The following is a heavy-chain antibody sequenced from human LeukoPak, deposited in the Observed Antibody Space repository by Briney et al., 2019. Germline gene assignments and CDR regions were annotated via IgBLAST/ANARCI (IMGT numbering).Heavy chain of an antibody. CDR1: GFTVSSNY. CDR3: ARDYYGSGSYYNY. CDR2: IYSGGST. J-gene: IGHJ4*02. Sequence: PGGSLRLSCAASGFTVSSNYMSWVRQAPGKGLEWVSVIYSGGSTYYADSVKGRSTISRDNSKNTLYLQMNSLRAEDTAVYYCARDYYGSGSYYNYWGQGTLVTVSS. D-gene: IGHD3-10*01. V-gene: IGHV3-53*01.